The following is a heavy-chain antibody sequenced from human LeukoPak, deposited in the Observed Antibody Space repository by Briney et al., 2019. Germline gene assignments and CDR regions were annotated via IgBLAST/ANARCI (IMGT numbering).Heavy chain of an antibody. V-gene: IGHV3-66*02. J-gene: IGHJ6*02. CDR1: AFTVSSNY. CDR2: IYSGGST. CDR3: SSTSCPMCGMDV. Sequence: GGSLRLSCAASAFTVSSNYMSWVRQAPGKGLEWVSVIYSGGSTYYADSVKGRFTISRDNSKNTLYLQMNSLRAEDTAVYYCSSTSCPMCGMDVWGQGTTVTVSS. D-gene: IGHD2-2*01.